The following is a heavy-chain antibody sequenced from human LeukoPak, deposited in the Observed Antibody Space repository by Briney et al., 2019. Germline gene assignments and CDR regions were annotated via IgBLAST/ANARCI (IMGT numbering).Heavy chain of an antibody. Sequence: SETLSLTCAVSGCSISSISYYWGWIRHPPGKGLEWLGSIGYSVTTYYNPFRKSRATLSVNTPKNQFFLKLSSVTAADTAVYYCERHRDGYNPGIDYWGQGTLVTVSS. D-gene: IGHD5-24*01. V-gene: IGHV4-39*01. CDR3: ERHRDGYNPGIDY. J-gene: IGHJ4*02. CDR2: IGYSVTT. CDR1: GCSISSISYY.